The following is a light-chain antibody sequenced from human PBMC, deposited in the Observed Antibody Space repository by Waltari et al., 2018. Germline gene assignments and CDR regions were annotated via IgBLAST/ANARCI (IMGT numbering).Light chain of an antibody. CDR3: QEYDSLPVT. J-gene: IGKJ4*01. Sequence: DIQMTQSPSTLSASVGDRVTTTCRAIQSVKNNLAWYQKKPGKAPKVLIHKASRLESGVPSRFSGIGYGTEFTLTISSLQPDDFATYYCQEYDSLPVTFGGGTKVEIK. V-gene: IGKV1-5*03. CDR1: QSVKNN. CDR2: KAS.